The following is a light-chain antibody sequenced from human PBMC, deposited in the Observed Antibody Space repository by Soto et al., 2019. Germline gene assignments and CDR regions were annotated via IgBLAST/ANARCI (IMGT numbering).Light chain of an antibody. CDR1: QSISDN. V-gene: IGKV3-15*01. CDR2: AAS. CDR3: QQYKSWPPLT. J-gene: IGKJ4*01. Sequence: DIVMTQSPAILSVSLGERATLSCLASQSISDNLAWYHQRSGQAPRLLIYAASTKATGVPARFSGSGSGTEFTLPISSLQSDDFSIYYCQQYKSWPPLTFGGGTKVE.